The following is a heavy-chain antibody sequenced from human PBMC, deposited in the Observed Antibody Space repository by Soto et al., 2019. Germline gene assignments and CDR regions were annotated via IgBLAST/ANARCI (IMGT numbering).Heavy chain of an antibody. CDR2: ISSSTSTI. D-gene: IGHD3-16*01. Sequence: GGSLRLSCAASGFTFSSYAMSWVRQAPGKGLEWVSYISSSTSTIYYVDSVKGRFTISRDNAKNSLYLQMNSLRAEDTAVYYCVTFGLSVAADAFDIWGQGTMVTVSS. V-gene: IGHV3-48*04. CDR1: GFTFSSYA. J-gene: IGHJ3*02. CDR3: VTFGLSVAADAFDI.